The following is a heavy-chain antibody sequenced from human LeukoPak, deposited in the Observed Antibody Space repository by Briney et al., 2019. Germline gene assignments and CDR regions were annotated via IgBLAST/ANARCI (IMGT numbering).Heavy chain of an antibody. V-gene: IGHV3-66*01. CDR3: AEGVTGFDY. Sequence: GGSLRLSCAASGLTVSSNYMNWVRQAPGKGLEWVSVIYSGGSTDYADSVKGRFTISRDTSKNTLYLQMNSLRAEDTAVYYCAEGVTGFDYWGQGTLVIVSS. CDR1: GLTVSSNY. J-gene: IGHJ4*02. CDR2: IYSGGST. D-gene: IGHD5-18*01.